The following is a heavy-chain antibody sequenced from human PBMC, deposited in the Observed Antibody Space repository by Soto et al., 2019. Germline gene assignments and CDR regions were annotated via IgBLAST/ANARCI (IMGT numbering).Heavy chain of an antibody. D-gene: IGHD1-26*01. J-gene: IGHJ4*02. CDR2: LNIGGDYT. V-gene: IGHV3-23*01. CDR3: ARKRGQGATYFDS. CDR1: GFTVTTYA. Sequence: VQLLESGGGLVQPGGSLRLSCAASGFTVTTYAMRWVRQAPGKGLEWVSGLNIGGDYTSYADSVKGRFTISRDNSKNTLYLQMNSMRAEDTAVYYCARKRGQGATYFDSWGQGTLVTVSS.